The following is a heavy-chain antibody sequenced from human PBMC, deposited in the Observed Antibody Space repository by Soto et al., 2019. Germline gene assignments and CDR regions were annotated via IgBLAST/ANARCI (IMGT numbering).Heavy chain of an antibody. CDR2: IHYGGNA. V-gene: IGHV4-39*01. Sequence: QWQLQESGPGLVGPSETLSLTCTVSGGSINTYNLFWAWVRQLPGKGLEWIASIHYGGNAYYSPSLSTRVTISRDTSDNRVSLEMTSVTAADTAVYYCARINVTLDLWGQGTLVTVSS. D-gene: IGHD2-21*02. J-gene: IGHJ4*02. CDR1: GGSINTYNLF. CDR3: ARINVTLDL.